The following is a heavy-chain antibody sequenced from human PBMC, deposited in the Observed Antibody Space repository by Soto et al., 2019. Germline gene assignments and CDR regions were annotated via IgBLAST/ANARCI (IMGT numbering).Heavy chain of an antibody. CDR3: ARDGVVVSATLGTPHFDY. V-gene: IGHV1-3*05. J-gene: IGHJ4*02. CDR1: GYTFTRYA. CDR2: INADNGNT. Sequence: QVQLVQSGAEEKKPGASVKVSCKAYGYTFTRYAMHWARQAPGQRLEWMGWINADNGNTKYSQKFQGRVTITRDTSASTAYMELSSLRSEDTAVYYCARDGVVVSATLGTPHFDYWGQGTLVTVSS. D-gene: IGHD2-15*01.